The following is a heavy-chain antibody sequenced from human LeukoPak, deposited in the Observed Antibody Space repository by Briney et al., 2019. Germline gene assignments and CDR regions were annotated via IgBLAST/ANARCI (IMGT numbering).Heavy chain of an antibody. CDR1: GGSFSGYY. CDR2: INHSGST. Sequence: SETLSLTCAVYGGSFSGYYWSWIRQPPGKGLEWIGEINHSGSTNYNPSLKSRVTISVVTSKDQFSLKLSSVTAADTAVYYCARESPPNYYDSSGYYNYYYYGMDVWGQGTTVTVSS. J-gene: IGHJ6*02. CDR3: ARESPPNYYDSSGYYNYYYYGMDV. D-gene: IGHD3-22*01. V-gene: IGHV4-34*01.